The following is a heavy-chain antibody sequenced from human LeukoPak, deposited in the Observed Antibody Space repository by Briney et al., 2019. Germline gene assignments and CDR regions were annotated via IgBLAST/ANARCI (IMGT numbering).Heavy chain of an antibody. Sequence: GWSLRLSCAASGFTFSSYSMNWVRRAPGRGLEWVSYITRSSNNIHYADSVKGRFTVSRDNAKNSLYVQMNSLRAEDTAVYYCARDLQYSYGMDVWGQGTTVTVSS. CDR1: GFTFSSYS. CDR2: ITRSSNNI. J-gene: IGHJ6*02. CDR3: ARDLQYSYGMDV. V-gene: IGHV3-48*01.